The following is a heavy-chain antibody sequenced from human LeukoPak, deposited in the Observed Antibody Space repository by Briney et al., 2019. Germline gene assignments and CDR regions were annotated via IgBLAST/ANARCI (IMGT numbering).Heavy chain of an antibody. CDR3: ARVQYSSSPFDY. Sequence: GGSLRLSCAASGFTFSGYGMHWVRQAPGKGLEWVAFIRYDGSNKYYADSVKGRFTISRDSSKNTLYLQMNSLRAEDTAVYYCARVQYSSSPFDYWGQGTLVTVSS. V-gene: IGHV3-30*02. CDR2: IRYDGSNK. J-gene: IGHJ4*02. D-gene: IGHD6-6*01. CDR1: GFTFSGYG.